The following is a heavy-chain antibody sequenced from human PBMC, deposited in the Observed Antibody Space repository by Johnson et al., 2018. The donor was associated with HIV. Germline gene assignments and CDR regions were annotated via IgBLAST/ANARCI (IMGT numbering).Heavy chain of an antibody. CDR1: GFTFSSYA. CDR3: AREMVGGFHAFDV. CDR2: ISYDGSNK. D-gene: IGHD2-8*01. Sequence: QVQLVESGGGLVQPGRSLRLSCAASGFTFSSYAMHWVRQAPGKGLEWVAVISYDGSNKYYVDSVKGRFTISRDNAKNSLYLQMNSLRAEDTALYYCAREMVGGFHAFDVWGQGPGITVSS. J-gene: IGHJ3*01. V-gene: IGHV3-30*04.